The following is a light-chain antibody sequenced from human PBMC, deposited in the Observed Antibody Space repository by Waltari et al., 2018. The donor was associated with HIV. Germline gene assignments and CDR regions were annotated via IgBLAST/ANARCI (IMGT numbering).Light chain of an antibody. V-gene: IGLV1-51*02. J-gene: IGLJ2*01. CDR1: TSNIANNY. Sequence: QSVVTQPPSVSAAPGQRVPIACSGSTSNIANNYVSWYLQLPGSAPKLLIYETTKRPSGIPDRFSGSKSGTTATLGITGLQTGDEAVYYCGTWDNSLRAGVFGGGTKLTVL. CDR3: GTWDNSLRAGV. CDR2: ETT.